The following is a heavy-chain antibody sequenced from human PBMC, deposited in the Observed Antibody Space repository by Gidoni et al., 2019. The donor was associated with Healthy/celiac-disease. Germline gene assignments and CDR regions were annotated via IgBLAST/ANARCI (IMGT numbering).Heavy chain of an antibody. CDR1: GFTFSSYG. CDR2: ISYDGSNK. CDR3: ARDHYYDDAFDI. V-gene: IGHV3-30*03. D-gene: IGHD3-22*01. J-gene: IGHJ3*02. Sequence: QVQLVESGGGVVQPGRSLRLSCAVSGFTFSSYGMHWVRQAPGTGLEWVAVISYDGSNKYYADSVKGRFTIARDNSKNTLYLQMNSLRAEDTAVYYCARDHYYDDAFDIWGQGTMVTVSS.